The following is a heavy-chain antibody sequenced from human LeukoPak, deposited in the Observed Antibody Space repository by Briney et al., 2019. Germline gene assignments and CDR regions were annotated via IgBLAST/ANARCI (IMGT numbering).Heavy chain of an antibody. V-gene: IGHV1-2*02. D-gene: IGHD1-1*01. CDR3: ARENPRWLQLPD. CDR2: INPNSGGT. CDR1: AYTFTGYY. J-gene: IGHJ4*02. Sequence: GASVKVSCKASAYTFTGYYMNWVRQAPGQGLEWMGWINPNSGGTNYAQKFQGRVTMTRDTSISTAYMELSRLRSDDTAVYYCARENPRWLQLPDWGQGTLVTVSS.